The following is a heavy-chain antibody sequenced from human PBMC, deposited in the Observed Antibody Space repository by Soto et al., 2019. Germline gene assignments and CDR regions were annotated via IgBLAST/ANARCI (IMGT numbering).Heavy chain of an antibody. D-gene: IGHD3-16*01. J-gene: IGHJ6*02. Sequence: PGGSLRLSCAASGFTFSSYSMNWVRQAPGEGLEWVSSISSSSSYIYSADSLKGRFTISRDNAKNSLYLQMNSLRAEDTAVYYCARWGDYYYHAMDVWGQGTTVTVSS. CDR3: ARWGDYYYHAMDV. CDR2: ISSSSSYI. CDR1: GFTFSSYS. V-gene: IGHV3-21*01.